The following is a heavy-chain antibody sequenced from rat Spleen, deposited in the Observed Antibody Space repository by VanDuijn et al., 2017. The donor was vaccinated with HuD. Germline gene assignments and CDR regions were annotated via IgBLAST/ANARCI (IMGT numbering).Heavy chain of an antibody. CDR1: GFTFSNYD. V-gene: IGHV5-25*01. Sequence: EVQLVESGGGLVQPGRSMKLSCVASGFTFSNYDMAWVRQAPTKGLEWVASISPSGGSTYYRDSVKGRFTVSRDNAKSTLYLQMDSLRSEDTATYYCTRVNYGYPNLYFDYWGQGVMVTVSS. CDR2: ISPSGGST. CDR3: TRVNYGYPNLYFDY. D-gene: IGHD1-12*03. J-gene: IGHJ2*01.